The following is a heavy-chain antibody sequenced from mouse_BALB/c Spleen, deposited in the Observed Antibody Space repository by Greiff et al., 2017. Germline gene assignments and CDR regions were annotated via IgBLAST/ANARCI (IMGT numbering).Heavy chain of an antibody. V-gene: IGHV6-6*02. D-gene: IGHD2-1*01. CDR1: GFTFSNYW. CDR3: TRGGKNYFYAMDY. Sequence: DVMLVESGGGLVQPGGSMKLSCVASGFTFSNYWMNWVRQSPEKGLEWVAEIRLKSNNYATHYAESVKGRFTISRDDSKSSVYLQMNNLRAEDTGIYYCTRGGKNYFYAMDYWGQGTSVTVSS. CDR2: IRLKSNNYAT. J-gene: IGHJ4*01.